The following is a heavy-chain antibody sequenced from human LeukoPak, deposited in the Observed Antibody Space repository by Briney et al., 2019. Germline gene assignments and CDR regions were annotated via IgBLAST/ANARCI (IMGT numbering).Heavy chain of an antibody. D-gene: IGHD1-1*01. V-gene: IGHV3-23*01. CDR1: GFTFSSYA. CDR2: ISGSGGST. J-gene: IGHJ5*02. CDR3: TRVAQSGPTGWFDP. Sequence: GGSLRLSCAASGFTFSSYAMSWVRQAPGKGLEWVSAISGSGGSTYYADSVKGRFTISRDNSKNTLYLQMNSLRAEDTAVYYCTRVAQSGPTGWFDPWGQGTLVTVSS.